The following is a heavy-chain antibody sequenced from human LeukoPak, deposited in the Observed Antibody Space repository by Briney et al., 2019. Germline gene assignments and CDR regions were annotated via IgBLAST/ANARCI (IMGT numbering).Heavy chain of an antibody. D-gene: IGHD3-22*01. CDR2: ISGSGGGT. CDR1: GFTFSSYG. J-gene: IGHJ3*02. V-gene: IGHV3-23*01. Sequence: GGSLRLSREASGFTFSSYGMSWVRQAPGKGLEWVSAISGSGGGTYYADSVKGRFTISRDNSKNTLYLQMNSLRAEDTAVYYCAKDQPGYYYDSSGYDAFDIWGQGTMVTVSS. CDR3: AKDQPGYYYDSSGYDAFDI.